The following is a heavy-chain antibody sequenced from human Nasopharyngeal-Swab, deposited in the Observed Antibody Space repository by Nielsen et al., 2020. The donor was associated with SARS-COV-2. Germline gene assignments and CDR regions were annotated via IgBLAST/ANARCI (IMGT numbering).Heavy chain of an antibody. CDR1: GFTFSSHW. D-gene: IGHD2-2*01. CDR3: ASQLGHPDS. CDR2: ISGDGSIT. Sequence: GGSLRLSCAASGFTFSSHWMHWVRQAPGKGLVWVSRISGDGSITTYADSVKGRFTISRDNAKNTLFLQMHSLRADDTAIYYCASQLGHPDSWGQGTLATVSS. J-gene: IGHJ4*02. V-gene: IGHV3-74*01.